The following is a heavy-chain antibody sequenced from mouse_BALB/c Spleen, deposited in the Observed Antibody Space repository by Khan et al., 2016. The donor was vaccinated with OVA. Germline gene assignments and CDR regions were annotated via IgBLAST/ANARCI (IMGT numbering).Heavy chain of an antibody. V-gene: IGHV14-3*02. Sequence: EVELVESGAELVKSGATVKLSCTVSGLNIKDTYTHWLKQWLEQGLVWIGRIDPPNGSTKYDPKFQGKATITADTSSNTAFLQLSSLSSEDTAVYYCARMARKWGQGTTLTVSS. CDR1: GLNIKDTY. CDR3: ARMARK. J-gene: IGHJ2*01. CDR2: IDPPNGST.